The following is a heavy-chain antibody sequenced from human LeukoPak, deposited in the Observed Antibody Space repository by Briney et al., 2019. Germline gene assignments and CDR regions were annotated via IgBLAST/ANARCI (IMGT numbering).Heavy chain of an antibody. Sequence: KPSETLSLTCTVSGGSISSYYWSWIRQPPRKGVGWSGYIYYSGSTNYNPSLESRVTISVDTSKNQFSLKLSSVTAADTAVYYCAREKRGDYDFWSGSSYYYYYMDVWGKGTTVTVSS. J-gene: IGHJ6*03. D-gene: IGHD3-3*01. CDR1: GGSISSYY. CDR3: AREKRGDYDFWSGSSYYYYYMDV. CDR2: IYYSGST. V-gene: IGHV4-59*01.